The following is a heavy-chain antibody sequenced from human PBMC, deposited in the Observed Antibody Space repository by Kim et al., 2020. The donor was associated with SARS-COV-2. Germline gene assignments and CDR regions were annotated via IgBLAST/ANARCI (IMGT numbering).Heavy chain of an antibody. J-gene: IGHJ4*02. CDR2: IYYSGST. CDR1: GGSISSSSYY. D-gene: IGHD3-16*02. CDR3: ARQSINLIRFGELSYYFDY. Sequence: SETLSLTCTVSGGSISSSSYYWGWIRQPPGKGLEWIGSIYYSGSTYYNPSLKSRVTISVDTSKNQFSLKLSSVTAADTAVYYCARQSINLIRFGELSYYFDYWGQGTLVTVSS. V-gene: IGHV4-39*01.